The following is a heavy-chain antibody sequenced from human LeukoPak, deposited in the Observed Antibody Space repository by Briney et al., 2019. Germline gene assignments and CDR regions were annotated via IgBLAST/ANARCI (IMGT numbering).Heavy chain of an antibody. CDR3: AEERDRDGYFRY. J-gene: IGHJ4*02. CDR1: GFTFSNSA. V-gene: IGHV3-30-3*02. Sequence: GGSLSLSCAASGFTFSNSAMHWVRQAPRKRLEWLTFISYDGSSKYYADAAKGRFTISRDNSKNTLYLEMSSLGLQDTAVYYCAEERDRDGYFRYWGQGTLVTVSS. D-gene: IGHD2-8*01. CDR2: ISYDGSSK.